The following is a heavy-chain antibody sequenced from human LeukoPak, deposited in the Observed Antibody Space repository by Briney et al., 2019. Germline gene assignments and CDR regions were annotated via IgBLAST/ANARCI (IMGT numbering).Heavy chain of an antibody. D-gene: IGHD2-21*01. V-gene: IGHV1-2*06. J-gene: IGHJ3*02. CDR2: INPNSGGT. CDR3: ARRVHITPISAFDI. Sequence: ASVKVSCKASGYTFTGYYMHWVRQAPGQGLEWMGRINPNSGGTNYAQTFQGRVTMTRDTSITTAYLEVSSLRSDDTAVYYCARRVHITPISAFDIWGQGTMVTVSS. CDR1: GYTFTGYY.